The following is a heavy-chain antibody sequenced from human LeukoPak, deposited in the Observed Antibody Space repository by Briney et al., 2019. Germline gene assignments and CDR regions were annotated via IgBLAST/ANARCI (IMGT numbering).Heavy chain of an antibody. CDR3: VKRTGLYFDY. CDR2: ISSNGGST. V-gene: IGHV3-64D*09. J-gene: IGHJ4*02. CDR1: GFTFSSSA. D-gene: IGHD1-1*01. Sequence: GGSLRLSCSASGFTFSSSAIHWVRQAPGKGLEYVSGISSNGGSTYNADSVKGRFTISRDNSKNTVYLQMSSLRPEDTALYYCVKRTGLYFDYWGQGTLVTVSS.